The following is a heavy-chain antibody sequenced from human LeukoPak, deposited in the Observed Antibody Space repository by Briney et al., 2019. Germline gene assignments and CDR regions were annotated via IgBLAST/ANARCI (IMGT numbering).Heavy chain of an antibody. V-gene: IGHV3-23*01. CDR2: ITGSGGST. CDR3: AKDSGYSSGSETYFDY. Sequence: GGSLRLSCAASGFTFSSYAMSWVRQAPGKGLEWVSSITGSGGSTYYADSVRGRFTISRDNSKNTLYLQMNSLRAEDTAVYYCAKDSGYSSGSETYFDYWGQGTLVTVSS. J-gene: IGHJ4*02. D-gene: IGHD6-19*01. CDR1: GFTFSSYA.